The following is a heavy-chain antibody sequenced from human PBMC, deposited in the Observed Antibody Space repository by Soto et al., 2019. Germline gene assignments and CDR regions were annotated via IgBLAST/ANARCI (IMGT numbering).Heavy chain of an antibody. CDR2: IYPGDSDT. V-gene: IGHV5-51*01. CDR3: ASVNSRSWFIDAFDI. J-gene: IGHJ3*02. CDR1: GYSFTSYW. Sequence: GESLKISCKGSGYSFTSYWIGWVRHMPGKGLEWMGIIYPGDSDTRYSPSFQVQVTISADKSISTAYLQWSSLKASDTAMYYCASVNSRSWFIDAFDIWGQGTMVTVSS. D-gene: IGHD6-13*01.